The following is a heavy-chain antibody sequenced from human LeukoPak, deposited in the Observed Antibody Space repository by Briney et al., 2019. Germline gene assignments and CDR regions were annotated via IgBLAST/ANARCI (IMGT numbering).Heavy chain of an antibody. V-gene: IGHV4-34*01. CDR1: GGSFSGYY. D-gene: IGHD2-2*01. J-gene: IGHJ5*02. CDR2: INHSGST. CDR3: ARGSGYCSDTSCSGDWFDP. Sequence: SETLSLTCTVYGGSFSGYYWSWIRQPPGKRLEWIGEINHSGSTNYNPSLTSRVTILVDTSKNQFSLKLSSVTAADTAVYYCARGSGYCSDTSCSGDWFDPWGQGTLVTVSS.